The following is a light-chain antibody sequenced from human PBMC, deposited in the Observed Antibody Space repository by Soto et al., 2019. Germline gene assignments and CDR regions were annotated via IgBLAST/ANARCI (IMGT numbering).Light chain of an antibody. J-gene: IGKJ5*01. CDR2: DAS. CDR3: QQRSNWPPVIT. CDR1: QTFSSH. Sequence: EIVLTQSPATLSLSPGERATLSCRASQTFSSHLAWYQQKPGQAPRLLIYDASKRATGIPARLSGRGSGTDFPPTISSLDPEDFAVYYCQQRSNWPPVITFGQETRLEIK. V-gene: IGKV3-11*01.